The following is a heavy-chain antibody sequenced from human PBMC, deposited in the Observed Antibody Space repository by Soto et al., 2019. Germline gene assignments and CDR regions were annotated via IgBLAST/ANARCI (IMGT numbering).Heavy chain of an antibody. CDR1: GVTLSNVW. Sequence: GSLRLSCAVSGVTLSNVWMNWVRQAPGKGPEWVGRIKSKSAGGSTDYATPVKGRFTISRDDSENTLYLQMNSLKIEDTAVYYCSHGFYQYFASWGQGTLVTVSS. J-gene: IGHJ4*02. CDR3: SHGFYQYFAS. D-gene: IGHD2-2*01. V-gene: IGHV3-15*07. CDR2: IKSKSAGGST.